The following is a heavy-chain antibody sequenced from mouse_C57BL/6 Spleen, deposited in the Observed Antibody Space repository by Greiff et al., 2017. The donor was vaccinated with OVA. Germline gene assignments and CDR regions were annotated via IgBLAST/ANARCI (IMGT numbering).Heavy chain of an antibody. V-gene: IGHV1-55*01. D-gene: IGHD2-5*01. CDR3: AREGIDYSNRGWFAY. CDR2: IYPGSGST. J-gene: IGHJ3*01. CDR1: GYTFTSYW. Sequence: QVQLQQPGAELVKPGASVKMSCKASGYTFTSYWITWVKQRPGQGLEWIGDIYPGSGSTNYTEKFKSKATLTVDTSSSTAYMQLSSLTSEDAAVYYCAREGIDYSNRGWFAYWGQGTLVTVAA.